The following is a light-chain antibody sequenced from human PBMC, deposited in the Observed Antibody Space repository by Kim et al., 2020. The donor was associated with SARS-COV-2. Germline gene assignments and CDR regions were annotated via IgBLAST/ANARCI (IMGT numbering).Light chain of an antibody. V-gene: IGKV3-15*01. CDR2: GAS. CDR1: QSVSNN. Sequence: DIVMTQSPATLSVSPGERATLSCRASQSVSNNLAWYQHKAGQPPRLLIYGASTRATGVPARFSGSGSGTDFTLTVSSLQSEDFAVYYCHQYNDWPPGDTFGQGTKVDIK. J-gene: IGKJ2*01. CDR3: HQYNDWPPGDT.